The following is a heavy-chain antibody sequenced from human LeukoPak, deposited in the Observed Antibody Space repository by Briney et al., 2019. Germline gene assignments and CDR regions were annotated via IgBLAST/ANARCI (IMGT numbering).Heavy chain of an antibody. CDR2: IRQDGSGK. D-gene: IGHD5/OR15-5a*01. J-gene: IGHJ4*02. V-gene: IGHV3-7*01. CDR3: ARDPESSDFDL. Sequence: GGSLRLSCAASGFTFSTYGMSWVRQAPGKGLEFVANIRQDGSGKHYMDSLKGRSTISRDNARESLYLEINSLRADDTAVYYCARDPESSDFDLWGQGALVTVSS. CDR1: GFTFSTYG.